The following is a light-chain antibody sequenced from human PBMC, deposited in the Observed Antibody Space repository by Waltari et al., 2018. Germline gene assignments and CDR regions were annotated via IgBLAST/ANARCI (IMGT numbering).Light chain of an antibody. J-gene: IGLJ1*01. Sequence: QSALTQPASVSGSPGQSITISCTGTSSDVGSYNLVSWYQHRPGKAPKLIIYEVSKRPSGVSNRFSGSQSGNTASLTISGLRTEDEADYYCCSYAGGSAFVFGTGTKITVL. CDR1: SSDVGSYNL. CDR3: CSYAGGSAFV. V-gene: IGLV2-23*02. CDR2: EVS.